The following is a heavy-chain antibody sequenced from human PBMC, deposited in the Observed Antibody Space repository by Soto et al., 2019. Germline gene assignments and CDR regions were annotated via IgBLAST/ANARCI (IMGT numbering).Heavy chain of an antibody. D-gene: IGHD3-16*01. CDR2: SDHSGRT. V-gene: IGHV4-34*01. J-gene: IGHJ6*02. Sequence: SETLSLTSAVYGGSFSGFYWSWILQPAGKWLEWIGESDHSGRTKYNAPLQGRVTISVDTSKKQFSLKLSSVTAADTAVYYCARGMGEESTFYKYYGMDVWGQGTTVTVS. CDR1: GGSFSGFY. CDR3: ARGMGEESTFYKYYGMDV.